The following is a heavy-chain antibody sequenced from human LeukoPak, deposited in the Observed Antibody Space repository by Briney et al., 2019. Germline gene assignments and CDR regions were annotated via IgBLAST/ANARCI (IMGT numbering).Heavy chain of an antibody. CDR1: GFTFSSYS. J-gene: IGHJ4*02. D-gene: IGHD3-9*01. V-gene: IGHV3-48*01. Sequence: PGGSLRLSCAASGFTFSSYSMNWVRQAPGKGLEGVSYISSSSSTIYYADSVKGRFTISRDNAKNSLYLQMNRLRAEDTAVYYCAREGKRLDWSLLAAGYFDYWGQGTLVTVSS. CDR2: ISSSSSTI. CDR3: AREGKRLDWSLLAAGYFDY.